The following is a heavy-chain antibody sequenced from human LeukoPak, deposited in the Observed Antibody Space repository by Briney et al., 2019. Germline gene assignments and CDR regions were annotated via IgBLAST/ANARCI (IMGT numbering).Heavy chain of an antibody. Sequence: GGSLRLSCAASGFTFSSYGMHWVRQAPGKGLEWVAFIRYDGSNKYYADSVKGRFTISRDNSKNTLYLQMNSLGAEDTAVYYCAKLMVRGAYWGQGTLVTVSS. CDR2: IRYDGSNK. D-gene: IGHD3-10*01. CDR1: GFTFSSYG. V-gene: IGHV3-30*02. CDR3: AKLMVRGAY. J-gene: IGHJ4*02.